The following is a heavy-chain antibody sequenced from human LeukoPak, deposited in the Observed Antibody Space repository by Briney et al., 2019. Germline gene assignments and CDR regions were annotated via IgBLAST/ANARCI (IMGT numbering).Heavy chain of an antibody. CDR2: IYYSGST. Sequence: SETLSLTCTDSGGSISSGDYYWSWIRQPPGKGLEWIGYIYYSGSTYYNPSLKSRVTISVDTSKNQFSLKLSSVTAADTAVYYCAGTYYDFTSPFDYWGQGTLVTVSS. D-gene: IGHD3-3*01. V-gene: IGHV4-30-4*08. CDR3: AGTYYDFTSPFDY. CDR1: GGSISSGDYY. J-gene: IGHJ4*02.